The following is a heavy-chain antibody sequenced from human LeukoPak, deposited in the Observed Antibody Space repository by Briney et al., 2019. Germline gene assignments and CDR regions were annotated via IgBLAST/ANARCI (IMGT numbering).Heavy chain of an antibody. CDR2: ISWNSGSI. D-gene: IGHD3-22*01. V-gene: IGHV3-9*03. CDR1: GFTFDDYA. J-gene: IGHJ4*02. CDR3: AKANYYDSSGYFDY. Sequence: GRSLTLSCAASGFTFDDYAMHWIRQAPGKGLEWVSGISWNSGSIGYADPGKGRFTISRHNAKNSLYLQMNSLRTEDMALYYCAKANYYDSSGYFDYWGQGTLVTVSS.